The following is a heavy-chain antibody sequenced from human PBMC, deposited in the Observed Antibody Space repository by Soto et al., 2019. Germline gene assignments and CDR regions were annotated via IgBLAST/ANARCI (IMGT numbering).Heavy chain of an antibody. CDR2: LIPILGLA. D-gene: IGHD3-16*01. CDR1: GGTFSNST. CDR3: SRFKLGEDY. V-gene: IGHV1-69*02. J-gene: IGHJ4*02. Sequence: QVQLVQSGAEVRKPGSSVKVSCHASGGTFSNSTVTWVRQAPGQGLEWMGRLIPILGLANYSQKFRGRLTITADKYTTTAYMEMRRLRSEDTAIYYCSRFKLGEDYWGQGPLVTVSS.